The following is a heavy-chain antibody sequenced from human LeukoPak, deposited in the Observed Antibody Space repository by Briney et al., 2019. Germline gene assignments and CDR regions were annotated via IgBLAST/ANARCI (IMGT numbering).Heavy chain of an antibody. J-gene: IGHJ5*02. V-gene: IGHV1-8*03. CDR2: MNPNSGNT. Sequence: ASVKVSCKASGYTFTSYDINWVRQATGQGLEWMGWMNPNSGNTGYAQKFQGRVTITRNTSISTAYMELSSLRSEDTAVYYCARVKPDIVVVPAAIEFDPWGQGTLVTVSS. CDR1: GYTFTSYD. CDR3: ARVKPDIVVVPAAIEFDP. D-gene: IGHD2-2*02.